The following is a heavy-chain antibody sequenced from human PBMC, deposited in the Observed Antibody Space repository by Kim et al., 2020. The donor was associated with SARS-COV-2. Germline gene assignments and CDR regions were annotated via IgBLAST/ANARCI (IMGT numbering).Heavy chain of an antibody. J-gene: IGHJ4*02. CDR3: AVGPATYMRAGAY. D-gene: IGHD1-26*01. Sequence: YNPSLKSRVTISVDTSKNQFSLKLTSVTAADTAVYYCAVGPATYMRAGAYWGQGTLVTVSS. V-gene: IGHV4-59*01.